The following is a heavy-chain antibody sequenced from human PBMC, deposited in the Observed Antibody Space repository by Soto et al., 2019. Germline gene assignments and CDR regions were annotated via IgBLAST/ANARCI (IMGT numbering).Heavy chain of an antibody. V-gene: IGHV1-69*06. Sequence: SVKVSCKASGGTFSSYAISWVRQAPGQGLEWMGGIIPIFGTANYAQKFQGRVTITADKSTSTAYMELSSLRSEDTAVYYCARYNYYDSSGPFDYWGQGTLVTVSS. CDR1: GGTFSSYA. J-gene: IGHJ4*02. D-gene: IGHD3-22*01. CDR2: IIPIFGTA. CDR3: ARYNYYDSSGPFDY.